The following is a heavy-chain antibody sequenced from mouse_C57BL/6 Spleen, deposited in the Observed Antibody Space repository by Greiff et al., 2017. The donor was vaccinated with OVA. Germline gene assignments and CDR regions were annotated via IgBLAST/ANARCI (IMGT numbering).Heavy chain of an antibody. CDR1: GFTFSSYA. Sequence: EVQGVESGEGLVKPGGSLKLSCAASGFTFSSYAMSWVRQTPEKRLEWVAYISSGGDYIYYADTVKGRFTISRDNARNTLYLQMSSLKSEDTAMYYCTRADYYGYFDYWGQGTTLTVSS. CDR3: TRADYYGYFDY. CDR2: ISSGGDYI. J-gene: IGHJ2*01. D-gene: IGHD1-1*01. V-gene: IGHV5-9-1*02.